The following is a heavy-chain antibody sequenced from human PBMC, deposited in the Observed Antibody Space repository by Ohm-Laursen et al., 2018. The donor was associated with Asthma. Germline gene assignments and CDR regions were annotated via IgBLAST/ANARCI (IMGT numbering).Heavy chain of an antibody. Sequence: SLRLSCAAPGLSLSTYWMTWVRQGPGKGPEWVAHIKEDGSETSYLDSLKGRFTISRDNAENSLYLQMHSLRVEDTAVYYCARAGCYSCWFDPWGQGALVTVSS. D-gene: IGHD2-15*01. CDR2: IKEDGSET. J-gene: IGHJ5*02. CDR3: ARAGCYSCWFDP. V-gene: IGHV3-7*05. CDR1: GLSLSTYW.